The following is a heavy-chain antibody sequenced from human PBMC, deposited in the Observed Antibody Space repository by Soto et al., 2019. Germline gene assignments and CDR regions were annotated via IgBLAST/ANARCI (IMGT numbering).Heavy chain of an antibody. Sequence: ASVKVSCKASGGTFSSYAISWVRQAPGQGLEWMGGIIPIFGTANYAQKFQGRVTITADESTSTAYMELSSLRSEDTAVYYCARGCGSTSCYPRYFDYWGQGTLVTVSS. CDR2: IIPIFGTA. J-gene: IGHJ4*02. D-gene: IGHD2-2*01. V-gene: IGHV1-69*13. CDR1: GGTFSSYA. CDR3: ARGCGSTSCYPRYFDY.